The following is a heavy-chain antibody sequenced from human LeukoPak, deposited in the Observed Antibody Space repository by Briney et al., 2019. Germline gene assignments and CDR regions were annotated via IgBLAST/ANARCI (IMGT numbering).Heavy chain of an antibody. Sequence: PGGSLRLPCAASGFTFSDYYMSWIRQAPGKGLEWISYISPSSSSANYADSMKGRFTISRDNAKNSLYLEMNSLRAEDTAVYYCAGAAPGHYYFDYWGQGTLVSVSS. J-gene: IGHJ4*02. CDR3: AGAAPGHYYFDY. D-gene: IGHD6-13*01. CDR1: GFTFSDYY. CDR2: ISPSSSSA. V-gene: IGHV3-11*03.